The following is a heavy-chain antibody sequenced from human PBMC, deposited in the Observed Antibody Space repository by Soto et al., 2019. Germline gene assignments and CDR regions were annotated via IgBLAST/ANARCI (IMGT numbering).Heavy chain of an antibody. CDR3: ARGVGSGSYYNQYNWFDP. Sequence: PSAKVSCKASGYTFTNYGISWVRQAPGQGLEWMGWINVYNGNTKYAQKVQGRVTMTTDTSTSTAYMELRSLRSDDTAVYYCARGVGSGSYYNQYNWFDPWGQGTLVTVSS. V-gene: IGHV1-18*01. J-gene: IGHJ5*02. CDR2: INVYNGNT. D-gene: IGHD3-10*01. CDR1: GYTFTNYG.